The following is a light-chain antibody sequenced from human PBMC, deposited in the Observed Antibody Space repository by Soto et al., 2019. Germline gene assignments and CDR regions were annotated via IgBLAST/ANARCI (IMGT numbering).Light chain of an antibody. V-gene: IGKV1-5*03. CDR2: KAS. CDR1: ESISSW. Sequence: DIQMTQSPSTLSASVGDRVIITCRASESISSWLAWYQQKPGKAPNLLIYKASSLESGVPSRFSGSGSGTEFTLTISSLQPDDFATYYCQQYNSYSPTWTFGQGTKVEIK. CDR3: QQYNSYSPTWT. J-gene: IGKJ1*01.